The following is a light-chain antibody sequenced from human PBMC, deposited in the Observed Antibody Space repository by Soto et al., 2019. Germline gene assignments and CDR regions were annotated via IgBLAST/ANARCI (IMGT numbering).Light chain of an antibody. CDR3: QQRSNWIT. Sequence: EIVLTQSPATLSLSLGERATLSCRASQSVSSYLAWYQQKPGQAPRLLIYDASNRATGIPARFSGSGSGTDFTLTISSLEPEDFAVYYCQQRSNWITFGQGTRLEIK. CDR2: DAS. V-gene: IGKV3-11*01. J-gene: IGKJ5*01. CDR1: QSVSSY.